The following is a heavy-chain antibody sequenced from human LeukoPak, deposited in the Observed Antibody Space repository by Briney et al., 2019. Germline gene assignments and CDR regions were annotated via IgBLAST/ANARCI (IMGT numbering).Heavy chain of an antibody. CDR3: ARTERGVVLGPNYYPYHMDV. V-gene: IGHV4-39*02. D-gene: IGHD3-10*01. CDR1: GGSIISHLYF. CDR2: IYYGGST. Sequence: SETLSLTCTVSGGSIISHLYFWAWIRQPPGKGLEWIGSIYYGGSTYYNPSLKRRVTISVDTSKDDFSLKLASVTAADTAMYYCARTERGVVLGPNYYPYHMDVWGTGTTVSVSS. J-gene: IGHJ6*03.